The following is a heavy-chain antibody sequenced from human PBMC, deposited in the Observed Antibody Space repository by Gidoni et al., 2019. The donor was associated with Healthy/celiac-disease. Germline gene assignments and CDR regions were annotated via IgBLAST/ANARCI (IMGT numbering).Heavy chain of an antibody. CDR3: ARDRGSSGWKNWYFDL. D-gene: IGHD6-19*01. V-gene: IGHV3-33*01. CDR1: GFPFSSYV. Sequence: QVQLVESGGGVVQPGRSLRLSCAASGFPFSSYVMHWVRQAPGKGLEWVAVIWYDGSNKYYADSVKGRFTISRDNSKNTLYLQMNSLRAEDTAVYYCARDRGSSGWKNWYFDLWGRGTLVTVSS. J-gene: IGHJ2*01. CDR2: IWYDGSNK.